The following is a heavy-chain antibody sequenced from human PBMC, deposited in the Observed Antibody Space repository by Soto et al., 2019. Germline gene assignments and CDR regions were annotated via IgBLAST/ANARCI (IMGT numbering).Heavy chain of an antibody. J-gene: IGHJ6*03. Sequence: EVQLVESGGGLVQPGGSLRLSCAASGFSXRTYWMQWARQAPGKGLECVSRINNDGSSTDYADSVKGRFTISRDNAKDTLYLQMNSXXXXXXXXXYXAMGTXDVWGTGPTVT. CDR1: GFSXRTYW. D-gene: IGHD7-27*01. CDR2: INNDGSST. V-gene: IGHV3-74*01. CDR3: AMGTXDV.